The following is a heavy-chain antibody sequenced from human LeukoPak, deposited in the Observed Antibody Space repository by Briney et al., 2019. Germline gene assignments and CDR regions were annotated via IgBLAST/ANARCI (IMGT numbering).Heavy chain of an antibody. CDR1: GYTLTELS. D-gene: IGHD2-2*02. CDR2: IIPIFGTA. Sequence: SVKVSCKVSGYTLTELSMHWVRQAPGQGLEWMGGIIPIFGTANYAQKFQGRVTITADESTSTAYMELSSLRSEDTAVYYCALGCDFVVVPAAIRAYYYYYGMDVWGQGTTVTVSS. V-gene: IGHV1-69*13. CDR3: ALGCDFVVVPAAIRAYYYYYGMDV. J-gene: IGHJ6*02.